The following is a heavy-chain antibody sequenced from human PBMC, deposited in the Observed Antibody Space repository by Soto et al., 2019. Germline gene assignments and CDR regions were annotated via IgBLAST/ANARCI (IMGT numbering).Heavy chain of an antibody. J-gene: IGHJ5*01. V-gene: IGHV3-30-3*01. Sequence: GGSLRLSCAASGFTFSSSAMHWVRQAPGKGLEWVTVILYDGGNKYYADSVKGRFTISRDNSMNTLFLQVSSLRIEDTAVYYCARDVSSGWFESWGQGALVTVSS. CDR1: GFTFSSSA. CDR2: ILYDGGNK. CDR3: ARDVSSGWFES. D-gene: IGHD3-22*01.